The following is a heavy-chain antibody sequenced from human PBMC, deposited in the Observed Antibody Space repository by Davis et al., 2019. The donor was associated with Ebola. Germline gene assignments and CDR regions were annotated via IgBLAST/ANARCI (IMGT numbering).Heavy chain of an antibody. Sequence: SETLSLTCAVYGGSFSGYYWSWIRQPPGKGLEWIGEINHSGSTNYNPSLKSRVTISVDTSKNQFSLKLSSVTAADTAVYYCAGIALTGTGGRGRFDYWGQGSLVTVS. CDR3: AGIALTGTGGRGRFDY. D-gene: IGHD7-27*01. CDR2: INHSGST. CDR1: GGSFSGYY. V-gene: IGHV4-34*01. J-gene: IGHJ4*02.